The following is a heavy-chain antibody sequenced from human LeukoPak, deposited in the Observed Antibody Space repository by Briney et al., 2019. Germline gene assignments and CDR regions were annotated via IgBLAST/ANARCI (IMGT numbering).Heavy chain of an antibody. CDR3: AKHRRWTMGYYYYMDV. CDR2: IRYDGSNK. V-gene: IGHV3-30*02. Sequence: GGSLRLSCAASGITFSNYGMSWVRQAPGKGLEWVAFIRYDGSNKYYADSVKGRFTISRDNSKNTLYLQMNSLRAEDTAVYYCAKHRRWTMGYYYYMDVWGKGTTVTVSS. D-gene: IGHD4/OR15-4a*01. J-gene: IGHJ6*03. CDR1: GITFSNYG.